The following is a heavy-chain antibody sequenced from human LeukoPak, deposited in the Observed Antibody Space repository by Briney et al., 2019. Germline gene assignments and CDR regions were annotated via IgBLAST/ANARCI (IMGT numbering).Heavy chain of an antibody. V-gene: IGHV1-2*02. CDR2: INPNSGGT. Sequence: ASVKVSCKASGYTFTSYDINWVQQAPGQGREWMEWINPNSGGTNYAQKFQGMVTMTRDTSISTAYMELSRLRSDDTAVYYCAREISYGSGSYFDYWGQGTLVTVSS. J-gene: IGHJ4*02. CDR3: AREISYGSGSYFDY. CDR1: GYTFTSYD. D-gene: IGHD3-10*01.